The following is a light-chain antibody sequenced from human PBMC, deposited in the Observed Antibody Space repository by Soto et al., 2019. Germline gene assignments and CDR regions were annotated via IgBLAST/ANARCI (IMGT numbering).Light chain of an antibody. V-gene: IGKV3-20*01. Sequence: EIVLTQSPVTLSLSPGERATLSCRASQRISSNFLAWFQQKPGLPPRLLIYGASTRASGVPDRFSGGGSGTDFVLTISSLQSEDFAVYYCQQYDNWPRTFGQGTKVEIK. CDR2: GAS. J-gene: IGKJ1*01. CDR3: QQYDNWPRT. CDR1: QRISSNF.